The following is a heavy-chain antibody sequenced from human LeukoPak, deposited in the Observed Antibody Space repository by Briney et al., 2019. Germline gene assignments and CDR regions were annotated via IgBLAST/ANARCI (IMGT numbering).Heavy chain of an antibody. CDR1: GFTFSSYA. Sequence: GGSLRLSCAASGFTFSSYAMSWVRQAPGKGLEWVSAISGSGGSTYYADSVKGRFTISRDNSTNTLYLQMNSLRAEDTAVYYCAKDGTHRYYYDSSGYYDYWGQGTLVTVSS. J-gene: IGHJ4*02. D-gene: IGHD3-22*01. V-gene: IGHV3-23*01. CDR2: ISGSGGST. CDR3: AKDGTHRYYYDSSGYYDY.